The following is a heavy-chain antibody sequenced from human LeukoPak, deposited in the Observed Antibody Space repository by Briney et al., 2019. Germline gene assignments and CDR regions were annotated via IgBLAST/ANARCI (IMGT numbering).Heavy chain of an antibody. CDR1: GYTFTGYY. CDR3: ARSRNNHFDY. CDR2: INPDSGVT. V-gene: IGHV1-2*02. J-gene: IGHJ4*02. D-gene: IGHD1-14*01. Sequence: ASVRVSCKASGYTFTGYYMHWVRQAPGQGLEWMGWINPDSGVTHYAQSFQGRFTMTRDTSISTAYMELSRLRSDDTAVYYCARSRNNHFDYWGQGTLVTVSS.